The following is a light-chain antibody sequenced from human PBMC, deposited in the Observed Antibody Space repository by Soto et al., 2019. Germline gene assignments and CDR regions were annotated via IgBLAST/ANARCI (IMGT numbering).Light chain of an antibody. CDR1: QSISSY. J-gene: IGKJ5*01. Sequence: IQMTQSPSSLSSSVRERVTITCRASQSISSYLNWYQQKPGKAPKLLIYAASSLQSGVPSRFSGSGSGTDFTLTISSLQPEDFATYYCQQSYRTPPITFGQGTRL. V-gene: IGKV1-39*01. CDR2: AAS. CDR3: QQSYRTPPIT.